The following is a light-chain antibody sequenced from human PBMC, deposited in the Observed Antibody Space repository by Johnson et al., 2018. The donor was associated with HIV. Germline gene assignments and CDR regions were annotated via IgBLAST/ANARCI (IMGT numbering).Light chain of an antibody. J-gene: IGLJ1*01. CDR3: ATWDTSLSTGGV. CDR2: KNN. Sequence: QSVLTQPSSVSAAPGQRVTISCSGTSSTFGNSYISWYQLLPGSPPKLLIFKNNERPSGIPDRFSGSNSGTSATLDITGLQTGDEADYYCATWDTSLSTGGVFGTGTKVTVL. V-gene: IGLV1-51*02. CDR1: SSTFGNSY.